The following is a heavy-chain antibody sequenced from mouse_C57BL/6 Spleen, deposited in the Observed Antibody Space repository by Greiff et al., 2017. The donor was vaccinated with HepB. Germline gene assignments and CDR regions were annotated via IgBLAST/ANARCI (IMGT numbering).Heavy chain of an antibody. CDR1: GFTFSDYY. J-gene: IGHJ2*01. CDR3: ARQKGYGTFDY. V-gene: IGHV5-12*01. D-gene: IGHD2-1*01. Sequence: EVKLMESGGGLVQPGGSLKLSCAASGFTFSDYYMYWVRQTPEKRLEWVAYISNGGGSTYYPDTVKGRFTISRDNAKNTLYLQMSRLKSEDTAMYYCARQKGYGTFDYWGQGTTLTVSS. CDR2: ISNGGGST.